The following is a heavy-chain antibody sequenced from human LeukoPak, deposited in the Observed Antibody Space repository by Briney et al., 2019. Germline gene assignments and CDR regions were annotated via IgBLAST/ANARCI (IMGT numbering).Heavy chain of an antibody. Sequence: GGSLRLSCAASGFTFSDSSMHWVRQASGKGLEWVGRVRDKTNSYATGYGESVKGRFTISRDDSKNTAYLEMSSLRVEDTAVYYCARQRPQTGSLDYWGQGALVTVSS. CDR1: GFTFSDSS. D-gene: IGHD1-26*01. CDR2: VRDKTNSYAT. J-gene: IGHJ4*02. V-gene: IGHV3-73*01. CDR3: ARQRPQTGSLDY.